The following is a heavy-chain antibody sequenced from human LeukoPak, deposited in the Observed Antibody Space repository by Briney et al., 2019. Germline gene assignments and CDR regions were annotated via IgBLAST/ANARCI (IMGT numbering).Heavy chain of an antibody. V-gene: IGHV1-18*01. Sequence: ASVKVSCKASGYTFTSYGISWVRQAPGQGLEWMGWISAYNGNTNYAQKLQGRVTMTTDTSTSTAYMELRSLRSDDTAVYYCARDRAGVADYYYYMDVWGKGTTVTVSS. CDR2: ISAYNGNT. CDR3: ARDRAGVADYYYYMDV. CDR1: GYTFTSYG. D-gene: IGHD3-3*01. J-gene: IGHJ6*03.